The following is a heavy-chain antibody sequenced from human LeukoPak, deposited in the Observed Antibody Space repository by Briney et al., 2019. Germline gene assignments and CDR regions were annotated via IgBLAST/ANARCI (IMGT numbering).Heavy chain of an antibody. V-gene: IGHV4-31*03. Sequence: SETLSLTCTVSGGSISSGGYYWSWIRQHPGNGLDWIGYIYYSGSTYYNPSLKSRVTISVDTSKNQFSLKLSSVTAADTAVYYCARAPPYPPYGMDVWGKGTTVTVSS. CDR2: IYYSGST. CDR3: ARAPPYPPYGMDV. J-gene: IGHJ6*04. CDR1: GGSISSGGYY.